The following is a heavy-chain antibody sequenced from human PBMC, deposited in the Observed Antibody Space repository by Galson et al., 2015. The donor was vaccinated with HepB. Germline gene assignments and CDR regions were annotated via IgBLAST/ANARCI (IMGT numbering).Heavy chain of an antibody. D-gene: IGHD6-19*01. CDR1: GFTFSYYA. V-gene: IGHV3-23*01. J-gene: IGHJ4*02. CDR2: ITPSGDNT. CDR3: AKVFPEKTSGWYRQALYYFDS. Sequence: SLRLPCAASGFTFSYYAMSWVRQAPGKGLEWVSAITPSGDNTYSADSMKGRFTISRDNSKNTLFLQMNSLRADDTAIYFCAKVFPEKTSGWYRQALYYFDSWGQGTRVTVSS.